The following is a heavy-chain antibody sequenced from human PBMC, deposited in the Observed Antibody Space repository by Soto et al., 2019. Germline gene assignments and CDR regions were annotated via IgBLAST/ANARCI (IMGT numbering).Heavy chain of an antibody. V-gene: IGHV3-53*01. Sequence: EVQLVESGGGLIQPGGSLRLSCAVSGFTVSNNYMSWVRQAPGKGLEGVSVIYSGGYTAYGDSVKGRFTISRDSSKNILYSEKNRLGAEDRAVYYGASGAGGGDYWGQGTLVTVSS. CDR1: GFTVSNNY. D-gene: IGHD3-10*01. CDR3: ASGAGGGDY. CDR2: IYSGGYT. J-gene: IGHJ4*02.